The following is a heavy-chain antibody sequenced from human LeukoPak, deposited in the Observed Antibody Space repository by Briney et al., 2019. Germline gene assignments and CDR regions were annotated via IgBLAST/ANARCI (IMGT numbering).Heavy chain of an antibody. J-gene: IGHJ6*03. CDR1: GGSISNRSYY. V-gene: IGHV4-39*07. CDR2: IYYSGST. CDR3: ARGTGTRIHYYYYMDV. Sequence: SGTLSLTCTDSGGSISNRSYYWAWIRQPPGKGLEWIGSIYYSGSTYYNPSLKSRVTISVDTSKNQFSLKLSSVTAADTAVYYCARGTGTRIHYYYYMDVWGKGTTVTVSS. D-gene: IGHD1-7*01.